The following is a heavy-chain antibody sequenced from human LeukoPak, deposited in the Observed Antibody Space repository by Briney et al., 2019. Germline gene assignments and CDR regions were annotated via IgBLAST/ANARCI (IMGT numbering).Heavy chain of an antibody. CDR1: GFTFSSYA. CDR2: ISGSGDST. Sequence: GGSLRLSCAASGFTFSSYAMNWVRQAPGKGLEWVSVISGSGDSTYYADSVKGRFTISRDNSKNTLYLQMNSLRAEDTAVYYCAKGDYYDFDYWGQGTLDTVSS. CDR3: AKGDYYDFDY. V-gene: IGHV3-23*01. D-gene: IGHD3-10*01. J-gene: IGHJ4*02.